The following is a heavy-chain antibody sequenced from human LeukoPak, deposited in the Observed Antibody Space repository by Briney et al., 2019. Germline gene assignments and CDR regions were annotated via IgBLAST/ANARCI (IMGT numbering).Heavy chain of an antibody. Sequence: SGGSLRLSCAASGFTFSYYNMNWVRQAPGKGLEWVSYITSSSSTIYYADSVKGRFTISRDNAKNSLFLQMNSLRDEDTAVYYCARRSMTRQQLPVAGVDFWGQGTLVTVSS. CDR3: ARRSMTRQQLPVAGVDF. D-gene: IGHD6-19*01. V-gene: IGHV3-48*02. CDR2: ITSSSSTI. J-gene: IGHJ4*02. CDR1: GFTFSYYN.